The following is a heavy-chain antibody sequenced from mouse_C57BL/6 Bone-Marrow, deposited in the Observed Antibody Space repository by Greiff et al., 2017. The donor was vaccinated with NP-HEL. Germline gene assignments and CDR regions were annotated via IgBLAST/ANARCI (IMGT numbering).Heavy chain of an antibody. CDR1: GYTFTSYW. J-gene: IGHJ3*01. V-gene: IGHV1-5*01. CDR3: SRSPFGY. CDR2: IYPGNSDT. Sequence: VQLQQSGTVLARPGASVEMSCKTSGYTFTSYWMHWVKQRPGQGLEWIGAIYPGNSDTSYNQKFKGKATLTAVTSASTAYMELSSLTTEDSSVYYCSRSPFGYWGRGTLVTVSA.